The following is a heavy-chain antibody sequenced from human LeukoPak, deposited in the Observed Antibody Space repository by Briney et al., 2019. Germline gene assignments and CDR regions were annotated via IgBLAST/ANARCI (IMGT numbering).Heavy chain of an antibody. V-gene: IGHV3-30-3*02. CDR2: ISYDGSNK. CDR3: AKRNSGSYYGTEYFQH. J-gene: IGHJ1*01. Sequence: HPGGSLRLSCAASGFTFSSYAMHWVRQAPGKGLEWVAVISYDGSNKYYADSVKGRFTISRDNSKNTLYLQMNSLRAEDTAVYYCAKRNSGSYYGTEYFQHWGQGTLVTVSS. D-gene: IGHD1-26*01. CDR1: GFTFSSYA.